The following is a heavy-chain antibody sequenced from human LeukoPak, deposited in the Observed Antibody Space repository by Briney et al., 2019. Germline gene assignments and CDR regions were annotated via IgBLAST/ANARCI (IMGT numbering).Heavy chain of an antibody. CDR1: GYSISSGYY. J-gene: IGHJ6*03. CDR3: ARVGPTRITIFGVVIPYYMDV. Sequence: SETLSLTCTVSGYSISSGYYWGWIRPPPGKGLEWIGSIYHSGSTYYNPSLKSRVTISVDTSKNQFSLKLSSVTAADTAVYYCARVGPTRITIFGVVIPYYMDVWGKGTTVTVSS. D-gene: IGHD3-3*01. V-gene: IGHV4-38-2*02. CDR2: IYHSGST.